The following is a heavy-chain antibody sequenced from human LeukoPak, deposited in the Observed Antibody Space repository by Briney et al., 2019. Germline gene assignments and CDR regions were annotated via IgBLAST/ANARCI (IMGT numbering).Heavy chain of an antibody. CDR1: GYTFTGYY. CDR2: INPNSGGT. Sequence: ASVKVSCKASGYTFTGYYMHWVRQAPGQGLEWMGWINPNSGGTNYAQKFQGRVTMTRDTSISTAYMELSRLRSDDTAVYYCARDGGPRDCSSTSCSRYYYYGMDVWGQGTKVTVSS. J-gene: IGHJ6*02. CDR3: ARDGGPRDCSSTSCSRYYYYGMDV. V-gene: IGHV1-2*02. D-gene: IGHD2-2*01.